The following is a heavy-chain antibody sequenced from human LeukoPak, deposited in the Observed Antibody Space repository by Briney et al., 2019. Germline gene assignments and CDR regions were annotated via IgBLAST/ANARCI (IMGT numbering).Heavy chain of an antibody. J-gene: IGHJ4*02. CDR1: GGSFSGYY. V-gene: IGHV3-15*01. CDR2: IKTKTDGGTT. Sequence: PSETLSLICAVYGGSFSGYYWSWIRQPPGKGLEWVARIKTKTDGGTTDYAAPVKGRFTISRDDSKNTVYLQMNGLKTEDTAVYYCVSQYFDFWGQGTLVTVSS. CDR3: VSQYFDF.